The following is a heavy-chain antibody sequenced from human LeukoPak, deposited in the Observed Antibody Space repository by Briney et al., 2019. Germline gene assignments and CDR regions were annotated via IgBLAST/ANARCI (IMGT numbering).Heavy chain of an antibody. CDR1: GFTFSSYW. CDR2: IKQDGSEK. V-gene: IGHV3-7*03. J-gene: IGHJ4*02. Sequence: PGGSLRLSCATSGFTFSSYWMSWVRQAPGKGLEWVANIKQDGSEKYFVDSVKGRFTISRDNSKNTLYLQMNSLRAEDTAVYYCAKDVDDFWSGYIGEGAHYFDYWGQGTLVTVSS. D-gene: IGHD3-3*01. CDR3: AKDVDDFWSGYIGEGAHYFDY.